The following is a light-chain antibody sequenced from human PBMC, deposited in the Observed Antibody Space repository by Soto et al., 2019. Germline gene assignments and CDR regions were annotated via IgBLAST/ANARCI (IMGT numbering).Light chain of an antibody. V-gene: IGKV1-5*01. J-gene: IGKJ1*01. Sequence: DIQMTRSPSTLSAAVGDTVTVTCRARQSVSGWLAWHQQKPGAPPQLLIYDASAFPRGVPSSFSGSGSGTELPLTISSLQPDDFATYYCQQYHRYSTFGQGTKVDIK. CDR1: QSVSGW. CDR2: DAS. CDR3: QQYHRYST.